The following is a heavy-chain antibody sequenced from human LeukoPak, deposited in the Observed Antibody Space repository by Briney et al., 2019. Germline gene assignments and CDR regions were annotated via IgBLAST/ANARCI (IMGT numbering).Heavy chain of an antibody. CDR2: IYYSGST. J-gene: IGHJ3*02. CDR3: AKAYDYTKSRAFDI. CDR1: GGSISSSSYY. Sequence: SETLSLTCTVSGGSISSSSYYWGWIRQPPGKGLEWIGSIYYSGSTHYNPSLKSRVTISVDTSKNQFSLQLNSVTPEDTAVYYCAKAYDYTKSRAFDIWGQGTMVTVSS. V-gene: IGHV4-39*07. D-gene: IGHD3-16*01.